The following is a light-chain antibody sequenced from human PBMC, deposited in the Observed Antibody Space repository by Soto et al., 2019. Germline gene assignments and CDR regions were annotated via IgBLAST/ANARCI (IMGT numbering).Light chain of an antibody. V-gene: IGKV1-6*02. CDR3: LQDYTYPWT. CDR1: QDIGND. J-gene: IGKJ1*01. Sequence: IQMTPSPSSLSASVRDRVTITCRASQDIGNDLGWYQQKPGKAPNLLIYAASSLRSGVPSRFSGSGSGTHFTLTINSLQAEDSATYFCLQDYTYPWTFGQGTKVEIK. CDR2: AAS.